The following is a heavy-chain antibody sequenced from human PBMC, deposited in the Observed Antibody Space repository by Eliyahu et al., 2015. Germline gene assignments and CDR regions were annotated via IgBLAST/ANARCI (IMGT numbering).Heavy chain of an antibody. CDR2: IYHSGTT. J-gene: IGHJ4*02. V-gene: IGHV4-31*03. CDR1: GGSIRDSGHX. CDR3: ARDDPRGSGQLDS. D-gene: IGHD3-10*01. Sequence: QVQLQESGPGLVKPSQTLSLTCTVSGGSIRDSGHXWSWIRQHPGKGLEWIGYIYHSGTTYYNPSLQSRVTISLDTAKKQFSLKLSSVTAADTAVYYCARDDPRGSGQLDSWGQGTLVTVSS.